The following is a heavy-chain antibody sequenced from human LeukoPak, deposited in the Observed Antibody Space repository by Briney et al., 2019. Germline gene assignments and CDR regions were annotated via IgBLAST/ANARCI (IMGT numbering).Heavy chain of an antibody. CDR2: ISYDGSNK. CDR3: ARDARYYYDSSGYYC. D-gene: IGHD3-22*01. CDR1: GFTFSSYA. Sequence: GGSLRLSCAASGFTFSSYAMHWVRQAPGKGLEWVAVISYDGSNKYYADSVKGRFTISRDNSKNTLYLQMNSLRAEDTAVYYCARDARYYYDSSGYYCWGQGTLVTVSS. J-gene: IGHJ4*02. V-gene: IGHV3-30-3*01.